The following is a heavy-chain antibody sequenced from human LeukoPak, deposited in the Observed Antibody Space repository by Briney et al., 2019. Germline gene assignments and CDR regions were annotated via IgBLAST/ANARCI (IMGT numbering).Heavy chain of an antibody. J-gene: IGHJ4*02. V-gene: IGHV1-18*01. CDR2: IRPSNGNR. CDR1: GYDFSTYG. Sequence: GALVKVSGTTSGYDFSTYGITWVRQAPGQGLEYMGWIRPSNGNRNYAQKVQDRVTLTTDTSTCTVYMESRSLRSDDTAVYYCARAFSASKSCDYWGQGTLVTVSS. D-gene: IGHD6-19*01. CDR3: ARAFSASKSCDY.